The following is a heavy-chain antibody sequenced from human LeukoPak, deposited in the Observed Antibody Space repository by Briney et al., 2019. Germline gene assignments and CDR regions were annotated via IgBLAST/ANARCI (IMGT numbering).Heavy chain of an antibody. Sequence: PGGSLRLSCAASGFTFSSYEMNWVRQAPGKGLEWVSYIGSGGSSMYYADSVKGRFSISRDNANNLLYLQMNSLRAEDTAVYYCARDSFSDSSGSYAFDIWGQGTMVTVSS. D-gene: IGHD3-22*01. CDR2: IGSGGSSM. J-gene: IGHJ3*02. CDR1: GFTFSSYE. CDR3: ARDSFSDSSGSYAFDI. V-gene: IGHV3-48*03.